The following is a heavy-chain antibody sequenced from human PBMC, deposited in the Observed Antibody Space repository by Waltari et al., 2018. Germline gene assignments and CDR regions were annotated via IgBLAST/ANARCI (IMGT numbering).Heavy chain of an antibody. CDR2: IDNSGETT. CDR1: GFDYSSYP. J-gene: IGHJ4*02. CDR3: AKDSGYSMIRGRENS. Sequence: VYLLESGGGLVQPGGSLRLSCVGSGFDYSSYPMSWVRQAPGKGLEWVSGIDNSGETTYYVGSVKGRFTISRDDSRNTVYLHMTTLRVDDTAVYYCAKDSGYSMIRGRENSWGQGTLVIVSS. D-gene: IGHD3-10*01. V-gene: IGHV3-23*05.